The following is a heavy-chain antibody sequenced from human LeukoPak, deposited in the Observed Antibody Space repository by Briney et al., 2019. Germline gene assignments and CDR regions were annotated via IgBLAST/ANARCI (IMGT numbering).Heavy chain of an antibody. V-gene: IGHV4-39*02. J-gene: IGHJ6*02. CDR2: IYYSGST. Sequence: SETLSLTCTVSGGSISSSSYYWGWIRQPPGKRLKWIGSIYYSGSTYYNPSLKSRVTISVDTSKNQFSLKLSSVTAADSAVYYCARDIVVVPAAINYYYYGMDVWGQGTTVTVSS. CDR1: GGSISSSSYY. CDR3: ARDIVVVPAAINYYYYGMDV. D-gene: IGHD2-2*01.